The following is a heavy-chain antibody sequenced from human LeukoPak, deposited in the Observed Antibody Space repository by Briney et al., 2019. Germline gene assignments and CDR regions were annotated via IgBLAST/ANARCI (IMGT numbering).Heavy chain of an antibody. CDR2: MNPNSGNT. Sequence: ASVKVSCKASGYTFTSYDINWVRQATGQGLKWMGWMNPNSGNTGYAQKFQGRVTMTRNTSISTAYMELSSLRSEDTAVYYCARGSNYYDSSGYYRLDYWGQGTLVTVSS. CDR3: ARGSNYYDSSGYYRLDY. V-gene: IGHV1-8*01. J-gene: IGHJ4*02. D-gene: IGHD3-22*01. CDR1: GYTFTSYD.